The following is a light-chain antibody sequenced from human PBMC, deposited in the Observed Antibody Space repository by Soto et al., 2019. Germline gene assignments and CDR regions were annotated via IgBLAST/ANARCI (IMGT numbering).Light chain of an antibody. J-gene: IGLJ3*02. Sequence: QSALTQPASVSGYPGQSITISCTGTSSDVGGYNYVSWYQQHTGKAPKLMIYEVSNRPSGVSNRFFGSKSGNTASLTISGLQTEDEADYYCSSFTSINTWVFGGGTKLTVL. V-gene: IGLV2-14*01. CDR2: EVS. CDR3: SSFTSINTWV. CDR1: SSDVGGYNY.